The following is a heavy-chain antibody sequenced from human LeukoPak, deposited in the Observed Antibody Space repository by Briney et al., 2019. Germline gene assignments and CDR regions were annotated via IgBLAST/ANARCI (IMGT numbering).Heavy chain of an antibody. CDR2: IYHSGST. V-gene: IGHV4-4*02. D-gene: IGHD2-15*01. J-gene: IGHJ6*03. CDR3: ARGVAATLPSYYYYYMDV. Sequence: KPSGTLSLTCAVSGGSISSSNWWSWVRQPPGKGLEWIGEIYHSGSTNYNPSLKSRVTISVDKSKNQFSLKLSSVTAADTAVYYCARGVAATLPSYYYYYMDVWGKGTTVTVSS. CDR1: GGSISSSNW.